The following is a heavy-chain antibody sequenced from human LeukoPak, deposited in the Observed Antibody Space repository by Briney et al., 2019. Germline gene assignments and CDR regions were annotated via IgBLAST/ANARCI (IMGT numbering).Heavy chain of an antibody. V-gene: IGHV4-4*07. D-gene: IGHD3-10*01. CDR1: GGSFSTHF. CDR3: AREDSGSYYNYYYFYMDV. Sequence: SETLSLTCSISGGSFSTHFWSWVRQPAGKGLEWIGRIYPSGNTNYNPSLKSRLNLSVDTSKTQFSLRLSSVTAADTAVYYCAREDSGSYYNYYYFYMDVWGKGTTVTISS. CDR2: IYPSGNT. J-gene: IGHJ6*03.